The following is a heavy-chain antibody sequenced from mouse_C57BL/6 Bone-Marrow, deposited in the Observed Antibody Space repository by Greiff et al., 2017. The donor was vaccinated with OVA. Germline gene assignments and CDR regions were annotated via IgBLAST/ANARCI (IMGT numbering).Heavy chain of an antibody. V-gene: IGHV1-42*01. CDR3: ARRFDV. J-gene: IGHJ1*03. CDR1: GYSFTGYY. Sequence: EVQLQESGPELVKPGASVKISCKASGYSFTGYYMNWVKQSPEKSLEWIGEINPSTGGTTYNQKFKAKATLTVDKSSSTAYMQLKSLTSEDSAVYYCARRFDVWGTGTTVTVSS. CDR2: INPSTGGT.